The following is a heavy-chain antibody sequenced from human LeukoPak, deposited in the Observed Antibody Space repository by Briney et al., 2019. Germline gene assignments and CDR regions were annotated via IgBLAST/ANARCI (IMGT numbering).Heavy chain of an antibody. Sequence: GGSLRLSCAASGFTSSSYGMSWVRQAPGKGLGWVSAISSSGGSTYYADSVKGRFTISRDNSKNTLYLQINSLRAEDTAVYYCAKEKRGSSTRTHYYYYYMDVGGKGTTVTVSS. J-gene: IGHJ6*03. D-gene: IGHD2-2*01. V-gene: IGHV3-23*01. CDR2: ISSSGGST. CDR1: GFTSSSYG. CDR3: AKEKRGSSTRTHYYYYYMDV.